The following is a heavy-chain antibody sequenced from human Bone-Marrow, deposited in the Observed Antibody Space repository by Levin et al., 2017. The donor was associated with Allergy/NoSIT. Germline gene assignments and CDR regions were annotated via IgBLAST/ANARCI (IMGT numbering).Heavy chain of an antibody. V-gene: IGHV3-7*01. J-gene: IGHJ3*02. Sequence: TGGSLRLSCSASGFTFTTYWMSWVRQAPGKGLEWVANIKKDGSEKYYVDSVKGRFIISRDNAKKSLFLQMNSLRAEDTAVYYCARDLDSSAWYEGSSFDIWGQGTMVTVAS. D-gene: IGHD6-13*01. CDR1: GFTFTTYW. CDR2: IKKDGSEK. CDR3: ARDLDSSAWYEGSSFDI.